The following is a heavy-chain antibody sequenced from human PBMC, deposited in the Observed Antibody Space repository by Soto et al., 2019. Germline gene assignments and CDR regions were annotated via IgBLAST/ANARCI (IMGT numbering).Heavy chain of an antibody. V-gene: IGHV3-33*01. D-gene: IGHD6-6*01. CDR1: GFTFSSYG. J-gene: IGHJ4*02. CDR3: ARDVVLVRYFDY. Sequence: PGGSMRLSCAASGFTFSSYGMHWVRQAPGKGLEWVAVIWYDGSNKYYADSVKGRFTISRDNSKNTLYLQMNSLRAEDTAVHYCARDVVLVRYFDYWGQGTLVTVSS. CDR2: IWYDGSNK.